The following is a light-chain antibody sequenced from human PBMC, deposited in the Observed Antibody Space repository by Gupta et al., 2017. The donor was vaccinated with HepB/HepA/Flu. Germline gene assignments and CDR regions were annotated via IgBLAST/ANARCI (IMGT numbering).Light chain of an antibody. V-gene: IGKV1-5*03. J-gene: IGKJ1*01. CDR1: QSINSW. Sequence: DIQMTQSPSSLSASVGDRVPITCRSSQSINSWLAWYQQKPEEAHKLLIYKASRLESGVPSCFSGSGSETEFTLTNSSLQQDDFANYYCQHNNSPWTFGQGTKVEIK. CDR2: KAS. CDR3: QHNNSPWT.